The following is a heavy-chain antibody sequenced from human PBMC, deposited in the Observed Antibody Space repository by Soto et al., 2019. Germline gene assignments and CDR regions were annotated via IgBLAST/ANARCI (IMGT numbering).Heavy chain of an antibody. Sequence: QVQLVESGGGVVQPGTSLRLSCEASGFTFNSFGMHWVRQAPGKGLEWVAVIWHDGTNKYYVDSVKGRFTISRDNSKDTLYLQMKNLRAEDTAVYYCARTGLQIVQATSYYYGLDVWGQGTTVTVSS. CDR2: IWHDGTNK. V-gene: IGHV3-33*01. D-gene: IGHD2-8*01. J-gene: IGHJ6*02. CDR1: GFTFNSFG. CDR3: ARTGLQIVQATSYYYGLDV.